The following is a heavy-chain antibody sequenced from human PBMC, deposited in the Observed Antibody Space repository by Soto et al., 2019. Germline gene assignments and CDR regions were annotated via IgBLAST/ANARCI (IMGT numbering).Heavy chain of an antibody. J-gene: IGHJ4*02. CDR2: IYYSGRS. CDR3: ARQRTTVVTQAYSDH. V-gene: IGHV4-39*01. D-gene: IGHD4-17*01. CDR1: GGSITSSSYY. Sequence: PSETLSLTCTVSGGSITSSSYYWGWIRQPPGKGLEWIGGIYYSGRSYYNPSLKSRVTMSVDTSKNQFSLTLNSVTAADAAVYYCARQRTTVVTQAYSDHWGQGTLVTVSS.